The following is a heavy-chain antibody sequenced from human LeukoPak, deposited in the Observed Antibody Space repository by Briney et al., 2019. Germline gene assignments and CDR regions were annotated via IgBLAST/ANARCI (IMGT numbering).Heavy chain of an antibody. Sequence: GGSLRLSCAASGFTFSSYGMHWVRQAPGKGLEWVAVISYDGSNKYYADSVKGRFTISRDNSKNTLYLQMNSLRAEDTAVYYCAKGLYYYDSSGSPPYYFDYWGQGTLVTVSS. J-gene: IGHJ4*02. CDR1: GFTFSSYG. D-gene: IGHD3-22*01. V-gene: IGHV3-30*18. CDR2: ISYDGSNK. CDR3: AKGLYYYDSSGSPPYYFDY.